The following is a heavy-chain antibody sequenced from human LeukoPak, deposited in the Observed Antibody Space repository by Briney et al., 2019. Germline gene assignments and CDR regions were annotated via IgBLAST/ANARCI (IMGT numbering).Heavy chain of an antibody. D-gene: IGHD6-13*01. CDR2: IKSKTDGGTT. CDR3: TTGEAAAGTVDY. J-gene: IGHJ4*02. V-gene: IGHV3-15*01. Sequence: KPGGSLRLSCAASGFTFSNAWMSWVRQAPGKGLEWVGRIKSKTDGGTTDYAAPVKGRFTISRDDSKNTLYLQMNSLKTEDTVVYYCTTGEAAAGTVDYWGQGTLVTVSS. CDR1: GFTFSNAW.